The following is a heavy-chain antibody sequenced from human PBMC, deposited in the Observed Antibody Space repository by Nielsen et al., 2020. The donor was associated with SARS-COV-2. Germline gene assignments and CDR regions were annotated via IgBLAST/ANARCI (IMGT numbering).Heavy chain of an antibody. D-gene: IGHD2-2*01. Sequence: GSLWKLSCAASGFTFSSYAMHWVRQAPGKGLEWVAVISYDGSNKYYADSVKGRFTISRDNSKNTLYLQMNSLRAEDTAVYYCAREVKVVPAAMDYYYYGMDVWGQGTTVTVSS. V-gene: IGHV3-30*04. J-gene: IGHJ6*02. CDR3: AREVKVVPAAMDYYYYGMDV. CDR2: ISYDGSNK. CDR1: GFTFSSYA.